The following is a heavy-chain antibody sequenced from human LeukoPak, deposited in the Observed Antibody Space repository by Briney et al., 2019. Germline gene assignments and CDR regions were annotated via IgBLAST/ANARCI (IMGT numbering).Heavy chain of an antibody. V-gene: IGHV3-30*02. D-gene: IGHD6-19*01. CDR2: IRYDGSNK. Sequence: GGSLRLSCAASGFTFSSYGMHWVRQAPGKGLEWVAFIRYDGSNKYYADSVKGRFTISRDNSKNTLYLQMNSLRAEDAAVYYCAKVGGSGWYGSHYFDYWGQGTLVTVSS. CDR3: AKVGGSGWYGSHYFDY. CDR1: GFTFSSYG. J-gene: IGHJ4*02.